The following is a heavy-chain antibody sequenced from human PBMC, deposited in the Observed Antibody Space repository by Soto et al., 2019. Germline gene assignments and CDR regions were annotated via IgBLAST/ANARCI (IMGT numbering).Heavy chain of an antibody. CDR2: ISAYNGNT. J-gene: IGHJ4*02. CDR1: GYTFTSYG. CDR3: ARGMGKLSGVGTGNPFL. D-gene: IGHD2-21*02. V-gene: IGHV1-18*01. Sequence: QVQLVQSGAEVKKPGASVKVSCKASGYTFTSYGISWVRQAPGQGLEWMGWISAYNGNTNYAQKLQGRVTMTTDTSTSTADMELRSLRSDDKGVYYFARGMGKLSGVGTGNPFLWGQGTLVTVSS.